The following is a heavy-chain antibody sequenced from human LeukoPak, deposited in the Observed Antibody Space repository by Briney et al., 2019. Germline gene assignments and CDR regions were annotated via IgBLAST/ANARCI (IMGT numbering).Heavy chain of an antibody. D-gene: IGHD3-10*01. CDR1: GVSISSYY. J-gene: IGHJ5*02. CDR2: IYYSGST. Sequence: SETLSLTCTVSGVSISSYYWSWIRQPPGKGLEWIGYIYYSGSTNYNPSLKSRVTISVDTSKNQFSLKLSSVTAADTAVYYCARHSLLWFGEFPTWGQGTLVTVSS. V-gene: IGHV4-59*08. CDR3: ARHSLLWFGEFPT.